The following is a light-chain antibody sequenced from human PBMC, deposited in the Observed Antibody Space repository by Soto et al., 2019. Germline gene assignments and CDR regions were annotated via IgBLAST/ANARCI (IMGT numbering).Light chain of an antibody. CDR2: EVS. CDR1: SSDVGGYNY. CDR3: SSYAGSNNVV. V-gene: IGLV2-8*01. Sequence: QSSLSQPPSASGSPGQSVTISCTGTSSDVGGYNYVSWYQQRPGKAPKLMIYEVSKRPSGVPDRFSGSKSGNTASLTVSGLQAEDESHYYCSSYAGSNNVVFGGGTQLTVL. J-gene: IGLJ2*01.